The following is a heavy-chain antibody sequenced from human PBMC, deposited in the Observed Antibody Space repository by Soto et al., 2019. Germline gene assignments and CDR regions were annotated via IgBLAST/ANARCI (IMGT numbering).Heavy chain of an antibody. CDR2: IYYIGTT. V-gene: IGHV4-39*02. CDR3: ARSRSGSWYYFDH. Sequence: QLQLQESGPGLVKPSETLSLTCTVSGGSISSSLYYWGWIRQPPGKGLEWIGRIYYIGTTYYNPSLKIRVTISVDTSKNHFSLRLSSVTAADTAVYYCARSRSGSWYYFDHWGQGTLVTVSS. J-gene: IGHJ4*02. CDR1: GGSISSSLYY. D-gene: IGHD6-13*01.